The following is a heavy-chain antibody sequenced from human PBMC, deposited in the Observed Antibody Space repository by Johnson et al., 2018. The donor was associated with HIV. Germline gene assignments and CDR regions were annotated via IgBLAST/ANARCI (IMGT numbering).Heavy chain of an antibody. V-gene: IGHV3-11*01. CDR3: ARESLLTTPRRDDAVDI. J-gene: IGHJ3*02. CDR1: GFTFSDYY. CDR2: ISHDGNKK. Sequence: VQLVESGGGLVKPGGSLRLSCAASGFTFSDYYMTWIRQAPGKGLEWVAVISHDGNKKYYADSVSGRFSISRDNAKNSLYLQMNSLTAEDTALYYWARESLLTTPRRDDAVDIWGQGTMVTVSS. D-gene: IGHD3-9*01.